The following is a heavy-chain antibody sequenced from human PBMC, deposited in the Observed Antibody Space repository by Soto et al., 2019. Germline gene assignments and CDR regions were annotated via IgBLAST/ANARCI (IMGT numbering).Heavy chain of an antibody. CDR1: GYTFTSYG. CDR3: ARGEDIVVVVADPGWFDP. V-gene: IGHV1-18*01. J-gene: IGHJ5*02. Sequence: ASVKVSCKASGYTFTSYGISWVRQAPGQGLEWMGWISAYNGNTNYAQKLQGRVTMTTDTSTSTAYMELRSLRSDDTAVYYCARGEDIVVVVADPGWFDPWGQGTLVTVSS. D-gene: IGHD2-15*01. CDR2: ISAYNGNT.